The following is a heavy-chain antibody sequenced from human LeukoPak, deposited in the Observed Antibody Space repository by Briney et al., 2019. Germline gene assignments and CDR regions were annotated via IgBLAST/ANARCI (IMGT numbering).Heavy chain of an antibody. D-gene: IGHD6-19*01. CDR2: IYYSGST. Sequence: PETLSLTCTVSNGSFSNSYWTWIRQSPGKGLEYIGYIYYSGSTNYNPSLKSRVTISVDMSKNQFSLKLSSVTAADTAVYYCASSKGYSSALYYFDYWGQGTLVTVSS. CDR3: ASSKGYSSALYYFDY. J-gene: IGHJ4*02. CDR1: NGSFSNSY. V-gene: IGHV4-59*01.